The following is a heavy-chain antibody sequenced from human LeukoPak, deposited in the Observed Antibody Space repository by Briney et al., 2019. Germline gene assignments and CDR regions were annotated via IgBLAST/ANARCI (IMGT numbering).Heavy chain of an antibody. CDR1: GGTFSSYA. D-gene: IGHD2-2*01. V-gene: IGHV1-69*04. J-gene: IGHJ6*02. CDR3: ASDDIVVVPAATPPYYYYYGMDV. Sequence: SVKVSCKASGGTFSSYAISWVRQAPGQGLEWMGRIIHILGIANYAQKFQGRVTITADKSTSTAYMELSSLRSEDTAVYYCASDDIVVVPAATPPYYYYYGMDVWGQGTTVTVSS. CDR2: IIHILGIA.